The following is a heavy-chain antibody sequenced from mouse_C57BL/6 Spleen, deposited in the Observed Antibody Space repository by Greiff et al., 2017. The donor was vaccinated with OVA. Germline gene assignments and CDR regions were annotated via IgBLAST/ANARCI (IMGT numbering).Heavy chain of an antibody. CDR2: INPGSGGT. Sequence: QVQLQQSGAELVRPGTSVKVSCKASGYAFTNYLIEWVKQRPGQGLEWIGVINPGSGGTNYNEKFKGKATLTADKSSSTAYMQLSSLTSEDSAVYFCARGYDYDRYFDVWGTGTTVTVSS. CDR1: GYAFTNYL. CDR3: ARGYDYDRYFDV. J-gene: IGHJ1*03. V-gene: IGHV1-54*01. D-gene: IGHD2-4*01.